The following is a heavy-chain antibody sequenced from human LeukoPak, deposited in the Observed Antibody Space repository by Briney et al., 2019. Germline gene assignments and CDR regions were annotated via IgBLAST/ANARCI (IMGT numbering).Heavy chain of an antibody. CDR2: INTNTGNP. CDR3: ARDRYSSSWYSNYYYGMDV. J-gene: IGHJ6*02. CDR1: GYTFTSYA. D-gene: IGHD6-13*01. Sequence: ASVKVSCKASGYTFTSYAMNWVRQAPGQGLEWMGWINTNTGNPTYAQGFTGRFVFSLDTSVSTAYLQISSLKAEDTAVYYCARDRYSSSWYSNYYYGMDVWGQGTTVTVSS. V-gene: IGHV7-4-1*02.